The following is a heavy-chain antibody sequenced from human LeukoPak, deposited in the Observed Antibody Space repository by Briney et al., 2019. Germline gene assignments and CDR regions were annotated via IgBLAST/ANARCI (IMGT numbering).Heavy chain of an antibody. Sequence: SETLSLTCTLSGRSISISSYYWGWIRQPPGKGLEWIGSIYYSGSTYYSPSLKSRVTISVDTSKNPFSLKLSSVAAADTAVYYCARHTGLSGVSPFDYWGQGTLVTGSS. CDR3: ARHTGLSGVSPFDY. J-gene: IGHJ4*02. CDR1: GRSISISSYY. V-gene: IGHV4-39*01. D-gene: IGHD3-10*01. CDR2: IYYSGST.